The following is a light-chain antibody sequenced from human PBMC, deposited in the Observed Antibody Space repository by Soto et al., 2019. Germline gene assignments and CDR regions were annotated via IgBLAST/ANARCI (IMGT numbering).Light chain of an antibody. Sequence: DIQMTQSPSTLSASVGDRFTFTCRASQIISSSLAWYQQKPGKAPKLLIYDASSLESGVPSRFSGSGFGTEFTLTISSLQPDDLATYYCQQYKSYSPRTFGQGNKGDIK. J-gene: IGKJ1*01. CDR1: QIISSS. V-gene: IGKV1-5*01. CDR2: DAS. CDR3: QQYKSYSPRT.